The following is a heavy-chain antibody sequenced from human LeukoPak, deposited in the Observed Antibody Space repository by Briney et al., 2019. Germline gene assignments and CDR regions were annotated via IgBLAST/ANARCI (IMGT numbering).Heavy chain of an antibody. CDR3: ARGGTYYYDSSGYYYVNYYYYYGMDV. CDR2: INHSGST. V-gene: IGHV4-34*01. J-gene: IGHJ6*02. CDR1: GGSISSYY. D-gene: IGHD3-22*01. Sequence: PSETLSLTCTVSGGSISSYYWSWIRQPPGKGLEWIGEINHSGSTNYNPSLKSRVTISVDTSKNQFSLKLSSVTAADTAVYYCARGGTYYYDSSGYYYVNYYYYYGMDVWGQGTTVTVSS.